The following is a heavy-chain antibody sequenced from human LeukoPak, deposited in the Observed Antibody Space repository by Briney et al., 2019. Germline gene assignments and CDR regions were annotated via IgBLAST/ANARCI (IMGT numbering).Heavy chain of an antibody. CDR2: TYNSYT. J-gene: IGHJ4*02. D-gene: IGHD6-13*01. V-gene: IGHV1-18*01. CDR3: ARDEQQLIDYFDY. Sequence: ASVKVSCKASGYTSTTYGISWVRQAPGQGLEWMGWTYNSYTHYAQTLRDRLTMTTDTSTSTAYMELRSLRSDDTAVYYCARDEQQLIDYFDYWGQGTLVTVSS. CDR1: GYTSTTYG.